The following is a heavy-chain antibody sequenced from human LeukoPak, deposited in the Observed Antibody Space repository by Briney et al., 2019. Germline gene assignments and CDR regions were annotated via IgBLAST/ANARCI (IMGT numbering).Heavy chain of an antibody. CDR2: ISYDGSNK. V-gene: IGHV3-30*18. Sequence: GGSLRLSCAASGFTFSSYGMHWVRQAPGKGLEWVAVISYDGSNKYYADSVKGRFTISRDNSKNTLYLQMNSLRAEDTAVYYCAKDGLWYWGQGTLVTVSS. CDR3: AKDGLWY. J-gene: IGHJ4*02. CDR1: GFTFSSYG. D-gene: IGHD2-21*01.